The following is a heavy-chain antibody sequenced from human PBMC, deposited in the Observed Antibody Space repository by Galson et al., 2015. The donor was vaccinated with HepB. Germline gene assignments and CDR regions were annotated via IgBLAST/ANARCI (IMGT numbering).Heavy chain of an antibody. CDR3: ARDEGTRPSLDY. D-gene: IGHD1-14*01. V-gene: IGHV1-2*02. J-gene: IGHJ4*02. CDR2: INPNSGGT. CDR1: GYTFTGYY. Sequence: SVKVSCKASGYTFTGYYMHWVRQAPGQGLEWVGWINPNSGGTNYAQKFQGRVTMTRDTSISTAYMELSRLRSDDTAVYYCARDEGTRPSLDYWGQGTLVTVSS.